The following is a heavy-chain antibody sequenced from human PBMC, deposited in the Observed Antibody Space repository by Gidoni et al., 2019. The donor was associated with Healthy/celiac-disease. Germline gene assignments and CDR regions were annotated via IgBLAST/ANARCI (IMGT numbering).Heavy chain of an antibody. CDR2: IYYSGST. D-gene: IGHD3-3*01. Sequence: QVQLQESGPGLVKPSETLSLTCTVSGGSISSYYWSWIRQPPGKGLEWIGYIYYSGSTNYNPSLKSRVTISVDTSKNQFSLKLSSVTAADTAVYYCARDRKLRFLEFDDAFDIWGQGTMVTVSS. CDR3: ARDRKLRFLEFDDAFDI. V-gene: IGHV4-59*01. CDR1: GGSISSYY. J-gene: IGHJ3*02.